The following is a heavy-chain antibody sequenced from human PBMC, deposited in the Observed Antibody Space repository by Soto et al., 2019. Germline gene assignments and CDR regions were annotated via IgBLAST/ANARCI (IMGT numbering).Heavy chain of an antibody. CDR2: TYYRSKWYN. V-gene: IGHV6-1*01. J-gene: IGHJ5*02. D-gene: IGHD2-2*01. CDR1: GDSVSSNSAA. CDR3: ARAGGYCSSTSCHNWFDP. Sequence: SQTLSLTCAISGDSVSSNSAAWNWIRQSPSRGLEWLGRTYYRSKWYNDYAVSVKSRITINPDTSKNQFSLQLNSVTPEDTAVYYCARAGGYCSSTSCHNWFDPWGQGTLVTVSS.